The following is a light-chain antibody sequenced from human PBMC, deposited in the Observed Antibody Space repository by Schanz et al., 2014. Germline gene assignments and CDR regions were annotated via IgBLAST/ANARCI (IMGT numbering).Light chain of an antibody. Sequence: EIVLTQSPATLSLSPGDRATLSCRASQSVRYLAWHQQKPGQAPRLLIYGASTRATGIPDRFSGSGSGTGSGTDFTLTISRLEPEDFAVYYCQQYNNWPPYTFGQGTKLEIK. CDR2: GAS. V-gene: IGKV3-11*01. CDR1: QSVRY. J-gene: IGKJ2*01. CDR3: QQYNNWPPYT.